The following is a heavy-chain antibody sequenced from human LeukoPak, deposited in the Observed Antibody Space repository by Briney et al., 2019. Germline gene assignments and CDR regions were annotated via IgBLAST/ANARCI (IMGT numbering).Heavy chain of an antibody. CDR1: GGSISSSSYY. J-gene: IGHJ4*02. CDR2: IYYSGST. D-gene: IGHD6-19*01. V-gene: IGHV4-39*01. Sequence: SETLSLTCTVSGGSISSSSYYWGWIRQPPGKGLEWIGRIYYSGSTYYNPSLKSRVTISVDTSKTQFSLKLSSVTAADTAVYYCARKTAIAVADYWGQGTLVTVSS. CDR3: ARKTAIAVADY.